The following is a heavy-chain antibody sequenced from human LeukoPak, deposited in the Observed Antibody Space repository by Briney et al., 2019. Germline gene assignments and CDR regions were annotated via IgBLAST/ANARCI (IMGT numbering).Heavy chain of an antibody. J-gene: IGHJ4*02. Sequence: SVKVSCKASGGTFSSYAISWVRQAPGQGLEWMGRIIPILGIANYAQKFQGRVTITADKSTSTAYMELSSLRSEDTAVYYCASSGWGYCTNGVCSGGDYWGLGTLVTVSS. CDR2: IIPILGIA. D-gene: IGHD2-8*01. V-gene: IGHV1-69*04. CDR3: ASSGWGYCTNGVCSGGDY. CDR1: GGTFSSYA.